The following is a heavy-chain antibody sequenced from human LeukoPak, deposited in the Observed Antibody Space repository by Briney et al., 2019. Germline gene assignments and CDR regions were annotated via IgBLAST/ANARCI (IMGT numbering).Heavy chain of an antibody. CDR3: ARVNGDGYNPFDY. D-gene: IGHD5-24*01. CDR2: IYYSGST. Sequence: SETLSLTCTVSGGSISSYYWSWIRQPPGKGLEWIGYIYYSGSTNYNPSLKSRVTISVDTSKNQFSLKLSSVTAADTAVYYCARVNGDGYNPFDYWGQGTLVAVSS. CDR1: GGSISSYY. V-gene: IGHV4-59*01. J-gene: IGHJ4*02.